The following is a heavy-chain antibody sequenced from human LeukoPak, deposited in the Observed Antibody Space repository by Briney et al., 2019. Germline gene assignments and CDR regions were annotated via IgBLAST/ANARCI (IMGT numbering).Heavy chain of an antibody. Sequence: SETLSLTCTVSGGSISSYFWFWIRQPPGKGLEWIGYIYTSGSTNYNPSLKGRVTISVDTSKNQFSLKLSSVTAADTAVYYCARRVAVTGHWYFDLWGRGTLVTVSP. CDR3: ARRVAVTGHWYFDL. V-gene: IGHV4-4*09. CDR2: IYTSGST. J-gene: IGHJ2*01. CDR1: GGSISSYF. D-gene: IGHD6-19*01.